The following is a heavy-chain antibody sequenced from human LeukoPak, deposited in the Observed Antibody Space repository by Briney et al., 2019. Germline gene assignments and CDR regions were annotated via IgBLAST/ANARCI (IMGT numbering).Heavy chain of an antibody. Sequence: GGSLRLSCAASGFTFGDTWMNWVRQAPGQGPEWVANIKQDGSEKFYVASVKGRFTISRDNAKNSLYLQMNSLRAEDTALYYCATSFDMGWLIGYWGQGTLVTVSS. V-gene: IGHV3-7*03. J-gene: IGHJ4*02. CDR2: IKQDGSEK. D-gene: IGHD3/OR15-3a*01. CDR3: ATSFDMGWLIGY. CDR1: GFTFGDTW.